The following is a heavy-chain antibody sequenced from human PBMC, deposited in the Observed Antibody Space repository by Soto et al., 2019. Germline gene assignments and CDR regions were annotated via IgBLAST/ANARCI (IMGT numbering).Heavy chain of an antibody. D-gene: IGHD6-13*01. Sequence: SETLALTCTVSGGSISSSRFHWGWIRQHPGKGLEWIGSIYYSGSTYYSPSLKSRVPISVATSKNQFSLKLSSVTAADTAVYYCARRERAAGTDWWFDPWGQGTLVTVSS. CDR1: GGSISSSRFH. CDR3: ARRERAAGTDWWFDP. V-gene: IGHV4-39*01. CDR2: IYYSGST. J-gene: IGHJ5*02.